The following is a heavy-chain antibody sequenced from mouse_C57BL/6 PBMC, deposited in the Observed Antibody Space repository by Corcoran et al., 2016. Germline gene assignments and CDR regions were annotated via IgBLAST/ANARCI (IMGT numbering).Heavy chain of an antibody. CDR2: IYPGSGNT. V-gene: IGHV1-76*01. CDR1: GYTFTDYY. Sequence: QVQLKQSGAELVRPGASVKLSCKASGYTFTDYYINWVKQRPGQGLEWIARIYPGSGNTYYNEKFKGKATLTAEKSSSTAYMQLSSLTSEDSAVYFCARWEAGTWFAYWGQGTLVTVSA. J-gene: IGHJ3*01. CDR3: ARWEAGTWFAY. D-gene: IGHD4-1*01.